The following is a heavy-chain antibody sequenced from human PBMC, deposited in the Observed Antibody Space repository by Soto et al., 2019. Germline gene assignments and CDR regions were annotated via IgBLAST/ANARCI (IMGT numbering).Heavy chain of an antibody. CDR1: GYTFTSYA. CDR3: ARVDMITFGGVIVPSGFDY. D-gene: IGHD3-16*02. V-gene: IGHV1-3*01. J-gene: IGHJ4*02. CDR2: INAGNGNT. Sequence: ASVKVSCKASGYTFTSYAMHWVRQAPGQRLEWMGWINAGNGNTKYSQKFQGRVTITRDTSASTAYMELSSLRSEDAAVYYCARVDMITFGGVIVPSGFDYWGQGTLVTVSS.